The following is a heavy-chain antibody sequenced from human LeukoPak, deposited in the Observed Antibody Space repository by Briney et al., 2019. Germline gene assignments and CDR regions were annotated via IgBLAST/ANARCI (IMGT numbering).Heavy chain of an antibody. Sequence: PGGSLRLSCAASGFTFSSYWMSWVRQAPGKGLEWVSAISGSGDSTYYADSVKGRFTISRDNSKNTLYLQMNSLRAEDTAVYYCAKAGAVVVVAAKYFDYWGQGTLVTVSS. CDR1: GFTFSSYW. J-gene: IGHJ4*02. D-gene: IGHD2-15*01. V-gene: IGHV3-23*01. CDR3: AKAGAVVVVAAKYFDY. CDR2: ISGSGDST.